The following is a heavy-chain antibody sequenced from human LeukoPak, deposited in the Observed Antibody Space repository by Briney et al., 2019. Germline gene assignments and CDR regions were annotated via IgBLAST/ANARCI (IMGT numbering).Heavy chain of an antibody. D-gene: IGHD2-21*02. V-gene: IGHV4-39*07. Sequence: PSETLTLTCTVSGGSISSSSYYWGWIRQPPGKGLEWIGSIYYSGSTYYNPSLKSRVTISVDTSKNQFSLKLSSVTAADTAVYYCARRSRDCGGDCYSDYWGQGTLVTVSS. CDR3: ARRSRDCGGDCYSDY. CDR1: GGSISSSSYY. CDR2: IYYSGST. J-gene: IGHJ4*02.